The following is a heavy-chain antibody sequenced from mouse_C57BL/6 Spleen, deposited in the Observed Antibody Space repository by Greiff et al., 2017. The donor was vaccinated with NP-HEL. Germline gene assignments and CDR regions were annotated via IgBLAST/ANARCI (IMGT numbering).Heavy chain of an antibody. D-gene: IGHD1-1*01. J-gene: IGHJ1*03. CDR2: IDPSDSYT. CDR1: GYTFTSYW. Sequence: VQLQQSGAELVMPGASVKLSCKASGYTFTSYWMHWVKQRPGQGLEWIGEIDPSDSYTNYIQKFKGKSTLTVDKSSSTAYMQLSSLTSEDSAVYYCARDYGSSYRYFDVWGTGTTVTVSS. V-gene: IGHV1-69*01. CDR3: ARDYGSSYRYFDV.